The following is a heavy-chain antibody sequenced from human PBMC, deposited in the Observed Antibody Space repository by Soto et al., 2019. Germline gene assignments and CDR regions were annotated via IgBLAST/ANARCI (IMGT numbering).Heavy chain of an antibody. CDR3: ARRITIFGVVIVFQAFDI. D-gene: IGHD3-3*01. CDR2: INHSGST. J-gene: IGHJ3*02. Sequence: SETVLTCAVYGGSFSGYYWSWIRQPPGKGLEWIGEINHSGSTNYNPSLKSRVTISVDTSKNQFSLKLSSVTAADTAVYYCARRITIFGVVIVFQAFDIWGQGTMVTVSS. V-gene: IGHV4-34*01. CDR1: GGSFSGYY.